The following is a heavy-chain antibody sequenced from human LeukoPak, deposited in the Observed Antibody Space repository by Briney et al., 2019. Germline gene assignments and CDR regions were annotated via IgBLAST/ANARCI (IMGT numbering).Heavy chain of an antibody. CDR2: ISSSDGST. D-gene: IGHD3-22*01. V-gene: IGHV3-23*01. CDR3: AKSFRYFGSSGYYHFDY. J-gene: IGHJ4*02. Sequence: TGGSLRLSCAASGFTFSSYAMSWVRQAPGKGLEWVSSISSSDGSTHYADSVKGRFTISRDNSKNTLYLQMNSLRAEDTAVYYCAKSFRYFGSSGYYHFDYWGQGALVTVSS. CDR1: GFTFSSYA.